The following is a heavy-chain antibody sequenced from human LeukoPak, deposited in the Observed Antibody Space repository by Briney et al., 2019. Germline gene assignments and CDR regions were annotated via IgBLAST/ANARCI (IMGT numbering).Heavy chain of an antibody. D-gene: IGHD6-25*01. CDR1: GGAISSYY. Sequence: PSETLSITCTDSGGAISSYYWSWIRQPPAKALAWIGYIFYSGSTNYNPSLKSRVTISVDTSKNQFSLKLSSVTAADTAVYYCARMGRSSGPFQHWGQGTLVTVSS. CDR2: IFYSGST. J-gene: IGHJ1*01. CDR3: ARMGRSSGPFQH. V-gene: IGHV4-59*01.